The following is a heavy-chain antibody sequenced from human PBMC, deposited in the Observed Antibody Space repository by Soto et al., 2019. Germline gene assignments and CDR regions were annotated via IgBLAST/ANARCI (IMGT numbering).Heavy chain of an antibody. V-gene: IGHV4-4*02. CDR1: GDSISSSNW. J-gene: IGHJ1*01. D-gene: IGHD6-19*01. CDR2: IYHTGIT. Sequence: PSETLSLTCAVSGDSISSSNWWTWVRQPPGKGLEWIGDIYHTGITNYNPSLKSRVTISVDTSKNQFSLKLSSVTAADTAVYYCASSYSSGWYGSEYFQHWGQGTLVTVSS. CDR3: ASSYSSGWYGSEYFQH.